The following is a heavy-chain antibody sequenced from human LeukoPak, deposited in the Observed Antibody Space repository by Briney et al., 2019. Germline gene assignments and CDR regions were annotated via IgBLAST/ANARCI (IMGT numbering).Heavy chain of an antibody. CDR2: ISGSGVGT. V-gene: IGHV3-23*01. J-gene: IGHJ4*02. Sequence: GGSLRLSCAASGFTFSSHAMSWVRQAPGKGLEWVSVISGSGVGTYYADSVKGRFTISRDNSKNTLYLEMNSLRAEDTAVFYCARDREVYRLFDYWGQGALVTVSS. CDR3: ARDREVYRLFDY. CDR1: GFTFSSHA. D-gene: IGHD5/OR15-5a*01.